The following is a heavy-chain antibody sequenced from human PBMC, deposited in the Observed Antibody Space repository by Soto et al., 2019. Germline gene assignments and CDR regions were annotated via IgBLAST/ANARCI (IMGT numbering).Heavy chain of an antibody. CDR3: GRYTGMGTYYEVGRQHGGDS. D-gene: IGHD3-22*01. J-gene: IGHJ4*02. CDR2: ITSSSDNT. V-gene: IGHV3-23*01. CDR1: GFTFSTYV. Sequence: EVQLLESGGGLVQPGGSLRLSCAASGFTFSTYVMNWVRQAPGKGLEYISAITSSSDNTFYAASVKGRFAISRDNSKNNLYLQMRSQRAEDTAVDYCGRYTGMGTYYEVGRQHGGDSWGQGTLVTVSS.